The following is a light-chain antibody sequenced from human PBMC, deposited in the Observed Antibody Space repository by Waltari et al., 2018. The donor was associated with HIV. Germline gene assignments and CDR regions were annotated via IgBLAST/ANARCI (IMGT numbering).Light chain of an antibody. CDR2: GNT. CDR3: AAWDDSLNGEVV. CDR1: NSNIGSNT. V-gene: IGLV1-44*01. J-gene: IGLJ2*01. Sequence: QSVLTQPPSASGTPGQRVTISCSGRNSNIGSNTVNWYQQLPGTAPKLLIYGNTQRPSGVPDRFSGSKSGTSASLAIGGLQSEDEADYYCAAWDDSLNGEVVFGGGTKLTVL.